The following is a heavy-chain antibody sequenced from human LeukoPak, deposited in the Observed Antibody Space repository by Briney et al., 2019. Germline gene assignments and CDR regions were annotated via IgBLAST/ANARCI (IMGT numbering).Heavy chain of an antibody. V-gene: IGHV3-23*01. Sequence: GGSLRLSFAASGFTFSSYAMSWVRQAPGKGLELVSAISGSGGSTYYADSVKGRLTISRDNSKNTLYLQMNSVRDEDTAVYYCAKRRPGGWAFDYWRQGPLVTVSS. J-gene: IGHJ4*02. CDR3: AKRRPGGWAFDY. D-gene: IGHD6-19*01. CDR1: GFTFSSYA. CDR2: ISGSGGST.